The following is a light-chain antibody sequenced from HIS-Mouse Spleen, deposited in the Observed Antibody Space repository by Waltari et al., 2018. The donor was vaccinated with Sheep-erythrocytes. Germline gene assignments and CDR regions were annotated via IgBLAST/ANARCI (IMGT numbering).Light chain of an antibody. CDR1: SSDVGSYNL. CDR3: CSYAGSSTPWV. CDR2: EGS. J-gene: IGLJ3*02. V-gene: IGLV2-23*01. Sequence: GQSITISCTGTSSDVGSYNLVSWYQQHPGKAPKHMIYEGSKRPSGVSNRFSGSKSGTTASLTISGLQAADEADYYCCSYAGSSTPWVFGGGTKLTVL.